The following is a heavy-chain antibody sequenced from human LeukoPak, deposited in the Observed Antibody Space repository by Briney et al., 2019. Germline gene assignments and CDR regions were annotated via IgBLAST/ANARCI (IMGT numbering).Heavy chain of an antibody. V-gene: IGHV4-59*08. CDR2: IYDTGAT. Sequence: SEALSLTCTVSGGSISGYYWSWIRQPPGRRLEWIGYIYDTGATNYNPSLKSRFTISIDTSKNQFSLNLSSVTAADTAVYYCARLPLIATTRGGFDPWGQGTLVTVSS. J-gene: IGHJ5*02. D-gene: IGHD1/OR15-1a*01. CDR1: GGSISGYY. CDR3: ARLPLIATTRGGFDP.